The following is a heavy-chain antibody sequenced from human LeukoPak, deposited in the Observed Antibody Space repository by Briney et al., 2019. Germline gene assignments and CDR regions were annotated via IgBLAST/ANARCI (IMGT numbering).Heavy chain of an antibody. CDR3: ARFDSSGSPIYY. Sequence: ASVKVSCKASGYTFTSYYMHWVRQAPGQGLEWMGWISAYNGNTNYAQKLQGRVTMTTDTSTSTAYMELRSLRSDDTAVYYCARFDSSGSPIYYWGQGTLVTVSS. CDR1: GYTFTSYY. J-gene: IGHJ4*02. CDR2: ISAYNGNT. D-gene: IGHD3-22*01. V-gene: IGHV1-18*04.